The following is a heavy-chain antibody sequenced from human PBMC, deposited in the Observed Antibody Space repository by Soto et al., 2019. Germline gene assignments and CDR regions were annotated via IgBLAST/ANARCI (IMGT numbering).Heavy chain of an antibody. CDR2: ISWNSDNA. V-gene: IGHV3-9*01. D-gene: IGHD6-13*01. J-gene: IGHJ6*02. CDR1: GFTFDDHA. Sequence: EVQLVESGGGLVQPGRSLRLSCAASGFTFDDHAMHWVRQSPGKGLEWVSGISWNSDNAGYADSVKGRFTISRDNAENSLYLQMNSLRTDDTALYYCAKDLSRASRYYYGMDVWGQGTTVTVS. CDR3: AKDLSRASRYYYGMDV.